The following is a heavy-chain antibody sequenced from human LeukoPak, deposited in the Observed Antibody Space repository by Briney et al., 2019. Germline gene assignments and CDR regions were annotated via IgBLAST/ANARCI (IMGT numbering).Heavy chain of an antibody. CDR1: GGSINSYY. Sequence: SEALSLTCTVSGGSINSYYWGWIRQPPGKGLEWIGSIYHSGSTYYNPSLKSRVTISVDTSKNQFSLKLSSVTAADTAVYYCARAYYDSSGYYFDYWGQGTLVTVSS. V-gene: IGHV4-38-2*02. J-gene: IGHJ4*02. D-gene: IGHD3-22*01. CDR2: IYHSGST. CDR3: ARAYYDSSGYYFDY.